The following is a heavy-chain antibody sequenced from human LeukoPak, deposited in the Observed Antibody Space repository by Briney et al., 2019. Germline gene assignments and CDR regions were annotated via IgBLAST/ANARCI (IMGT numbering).Heavy chain of an antibody. CDR3: ARLSIVAAGYFDY. J-gene: IGHJ4*02. CDR2: ISYRGST. Sequence: SQTLSLTCTVSGGSISSGGYYWSWIRQHPGKGLECIGYISYRGSTYYNPSLKSRVTISVDTSKNQFSLKLSSVTAADTAVYYCARLSIVAAGYFDYWGQGTLVTVSS. CDR1: GGSISSGGYY. D-gene: IGHD6-13*01. V-gene: IGHV4-31*03.